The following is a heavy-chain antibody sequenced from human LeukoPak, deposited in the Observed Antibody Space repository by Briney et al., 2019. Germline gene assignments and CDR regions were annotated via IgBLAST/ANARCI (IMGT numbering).Heavy chain of an antibody. CDR2: ISGSGGST. D-gene: IGHD3-9*01. CDR1: GFTFSSYA. CDR3: AKESYYDILTGYLS. J-gene: IGHJ4*02. Sequence: TGGSLRLSCAASGFTFSSYAMSWFRQAPGKGLGWVSAISGSGGSTYYADSVKGRFTISRDNSKNTLYLQMNSLRAEDTAVYYCAKESYYDILTGYLSWGQGTLVTVSS. V-gene: IGHV3-23*01.